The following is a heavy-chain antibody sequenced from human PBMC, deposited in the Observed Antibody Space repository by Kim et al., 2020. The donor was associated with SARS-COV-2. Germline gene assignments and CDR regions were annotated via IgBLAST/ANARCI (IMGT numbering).Heavy chain of an antibody. D-gene: IGHD2-8*01. J-gene: IGHJ4*02. V-gene: IGHV3-21*01. CDR1: GFTFSSYS. Sequence: GGSLRLSCAASGFTFSSYSMNWVRQAPGKGLEWVSSISSSSSYIYYADSVKGRFTISRDNAKNSLYLQMNSLRAEDTAVYYCARDLRYCTNGVCYTNSGPLDYWGQGTLVTVSS. CDR3: ARDLRYCTNGVCYTNSGPLDY. CDR2: ISSSSSYI.